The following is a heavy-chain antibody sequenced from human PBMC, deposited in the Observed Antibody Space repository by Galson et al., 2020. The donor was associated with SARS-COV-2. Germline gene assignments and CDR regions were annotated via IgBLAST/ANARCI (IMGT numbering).Heavy chain of an antibody. J-gene: IGHJ4*02. CDR2: IYYSGST. D-gene: IGHD3-10*01. Sequence: ETSETLSLTCTVSGGSISSYYWSWIRQPPGKGLEWIGYIYYSGSTNYNSSLKSRVTISVDTSKNQFSLKLSSVTAADTAVYYCARALLYYYGSGSYYNGGFDYWGQGTLVTVSS. CDR3: ARALLYYYGSGSYYNGGFDY. CDR1: GGSISSYY. V-gene: IGHV4-59*01.